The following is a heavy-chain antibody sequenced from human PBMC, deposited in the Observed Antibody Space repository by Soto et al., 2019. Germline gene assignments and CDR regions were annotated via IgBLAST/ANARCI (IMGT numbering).Heavy chain of an antibody. Sequence: EVQLVESGGGLVKPGGSLRISCAASGFTFSNYGMNWVRQAPGKGLEWVSSISSGSSYIFYAESVKGRFTISRDNAENSLYLQMNSLTAEDSAVYYCARDPGSGWEYLQHWGQGTLVTVSS. CDR3: ARDPGSGWEYLQH. V-gene: IGHV3-21*02. J-gene: IGHJ1*01. CDR2: ISSGSSYI. CDR1: GFTFSNYG. D-gene: IGHD6-19*01.